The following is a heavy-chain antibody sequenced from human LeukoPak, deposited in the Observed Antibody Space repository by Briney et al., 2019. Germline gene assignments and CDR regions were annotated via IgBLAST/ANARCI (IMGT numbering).Heavy chain of an antibody. V-gene: IGHV3-23*01. J-gene: IGHJ4*02. CDR1: GFTVSSNY. CDR3: AKSPATYYYGSGSYYSDY. D-gene: IGHD3-10*01. CDR2: ISGSGGST. Sequence: QPGGSLRLSCAASGFTVSSNYMSWVRQAPGKGLEWVSAISGSGGSTYYADSVKGRFTISRDNSKNTLYLQMNSLRAEDTAVYYCAKSPATYYYGSGSYYSDYWGQGTLVTVSS.